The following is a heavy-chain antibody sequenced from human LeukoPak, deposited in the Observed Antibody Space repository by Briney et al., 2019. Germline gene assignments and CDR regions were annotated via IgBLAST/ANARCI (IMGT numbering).Heavy chain of an antibody. CDR1: VATFSSYA. CDR2: IVPIFGTA. Sequence: GASVKVSCKASVATFSSYAISWMRQAPGQGLEWMGGIVPIFGTANYAQKFQGRVRITADKSTSTAYMELSSLRSEDTAVYYCARDLRWTEYQLPSEAFDIWGQGTMVTVSS. J-gene: IGHJ3*02. CDR3: ARDLRWTEYQLPSEAFDI. V-gene: IGHV1-69*06. D-gene: IGHD2-2*01.